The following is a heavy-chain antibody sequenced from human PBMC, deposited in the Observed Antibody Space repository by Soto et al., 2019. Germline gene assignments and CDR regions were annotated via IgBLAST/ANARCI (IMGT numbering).Heavy chain of an antibody. J-gene: IGHJ5*02. D-gene: IGHD3-3*01. Sequence: GGSLRLSYAASGFTVSSNYMSWVRQAPGKGLEWVSVIYSGGSTYYADSVKGRFTISRDNSKNTPYLQMNSLRAEDTAVYYCARHPYDFWSGSLGWFDPWGQGTLVTVSS. CDR1: GFTVSSNY. CDR3: ARHPYDFWSGSLGWFDP. CDR2: IYSGGST. V-gene: IGHV3-53*01.